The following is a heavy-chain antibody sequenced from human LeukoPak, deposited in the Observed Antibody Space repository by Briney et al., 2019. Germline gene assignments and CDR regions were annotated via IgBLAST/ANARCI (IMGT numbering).Heavy chain of an antibody. V-gene: IGHV3-53*01. CDR3: ARPNTAMVMRY. J-gene: IGHJ4*02. CDR2: IYSGGRT. CDR1: GFTVSSNY. D-gene: IGHD5-18*01. Sequence: GGSLRLSCAASGFTVSSNYMSWVRQAPGKGLKWVSVIYSGGRTYYADSVKGRFNISRDNSKNTLYLQMNSLRAEDTAVYYCARPNTAMVMRYWGQGTLVTVSS.